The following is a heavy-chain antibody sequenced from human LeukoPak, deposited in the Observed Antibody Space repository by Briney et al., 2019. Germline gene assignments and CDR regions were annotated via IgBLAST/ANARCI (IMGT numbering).Heavy chain of an antibody. CDR2: IYHSGST. J-gene: IGHJ6*03. V-gene: IGHV4-38-2*01. D-gene: IGHD3-3*02. CDR1: GYSISSGCY. CDR3: ARHLGTSSLTRYYYYMDV. Sequence: SETLSLTCAVSGYSISSGCYWGWIRQPPGKGLEWIGSIYHSGSTYYNPSLKSRVTISVDTSKNQFSLKLSSVTAADTAVYYCARHLGTSSLTRYYYYMDVWGKGTTVTVS.